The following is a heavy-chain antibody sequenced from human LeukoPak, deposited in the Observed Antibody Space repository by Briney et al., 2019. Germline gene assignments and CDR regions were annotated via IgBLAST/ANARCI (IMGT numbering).Heavy chain of an antibody. D-gene: IGHD3-3*01. V-gene: IGHV1-8*03. Sequence: ASVKVSCKASGYTFTSYDISWVRQATGQGLEWMGWMNPNSGNTGYAQKFQGRVTITRNTSISTAYMELSSLRSEDTAVYYCARVSRFLEWSGYYYYMDVWGKGTTVTVSS. CDR2: MNPNSGNT. CDR1: GYTFTSYD. CDR3: ARVSRFLEWSGYYYYMDV. J-gene: IGHJ6*03.